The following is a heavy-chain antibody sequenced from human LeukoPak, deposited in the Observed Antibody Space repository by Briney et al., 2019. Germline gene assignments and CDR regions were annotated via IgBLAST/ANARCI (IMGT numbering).Heavy chain of an antibody. CDR2: IIPIFGKV. J-gene: IGHJ4*02. Sequence: SVKVSCKTSGGTFNSHAINWVRQAPGQGLEWMGGIIPIFGKVHYAEKFQGRLTITTDESTSTAYLELSSLRSEDTAVYYCAAYCTNGVCPQTFDYWGQGTLVTVSS. CDR3: AAYCTNGVCPQTFDY. D-gene: IGHD2-8*01. V-gene: IGHV1-69*05. CDR1: GGTFNSHA.